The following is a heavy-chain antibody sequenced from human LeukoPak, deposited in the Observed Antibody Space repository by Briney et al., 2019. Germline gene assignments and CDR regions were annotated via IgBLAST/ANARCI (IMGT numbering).Heavy chain of an antibody. CDR3: VRTQISYYYYGMDV. CDR1: GFTFSSHG. CDR2: IWYDGSNK. V-gene: IGHV3-33*01. Sequence: GRSLRLSCAASGFTFSSHGMHWVRQAPGKGLEWVAVIWYDGSNKYYADSVKGRFTISRDNSKNTLYLQMNSLRAEDTAVYYCVRTQISYYYYGMDVWGQGTTVTVSS. J-gene: IGHJ6*02.